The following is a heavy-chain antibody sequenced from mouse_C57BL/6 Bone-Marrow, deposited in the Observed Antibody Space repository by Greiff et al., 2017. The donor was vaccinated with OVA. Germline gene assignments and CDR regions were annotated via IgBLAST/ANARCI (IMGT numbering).Heavy chain of an antibody. Sequence: DVMLVEAGGGLVQPGGSMKLSCAASGFTFSDAWMDWVRQSPEKGLEWVAEIRNKANNHATYYAESVKGRFTISRDDSKSSVYLQMNSLRAEDTGIYYCTTGGSSSRYYAMDYWGQGTSVTVSS. V-gene: IGHV6-6*01. CDR2: IRNKANNHAT. J-gene: IGHJ4*01. D-gene: IGHD1-1*01. CDR1: GFTFSDAW. CDR3: TTGGSSSRYYAMDY.